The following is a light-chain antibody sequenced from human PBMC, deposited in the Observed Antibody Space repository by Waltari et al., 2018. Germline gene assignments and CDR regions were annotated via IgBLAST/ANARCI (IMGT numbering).Light chain of an antibody. CDR1: QSVSSA. J-gene: IGKJ3*01. CDR2: GAS. CDR3: QQYNKWPLLT. Sequence: EIVMTQSPATLSVSPGETATLTCRASQSVSSAFAWYQQKPGHGPRLLIHGASTRAIGIPARFSGSGSWTEFTLTINSLQSEDFAVYFCQQYNKWPLLTFGPGTKVDIK. V-gene: IGKV3-15*01.